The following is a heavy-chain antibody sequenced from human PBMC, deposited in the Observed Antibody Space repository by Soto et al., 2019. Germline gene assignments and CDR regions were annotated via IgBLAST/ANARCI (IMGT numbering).Heavy chain of an antibody. D-gene: IGHD4-4*01. CDR1: GYSFTTYW. CDR3: ARHEQFYYYYYGMDV. Sequence: HGESLKISCKASGYSFTTYWIAWVRQMPGKGLEWMGIINPGDSDIRYSPSFQGQVTISADNSISTAYLQWSSLKASDTAMYYCARHEQFYYYYYGMDVWGQGTAVTV. V-gene: IGHV5-51*01. CDR2: INPGDSDI. J-gene: IGHJ6*02.